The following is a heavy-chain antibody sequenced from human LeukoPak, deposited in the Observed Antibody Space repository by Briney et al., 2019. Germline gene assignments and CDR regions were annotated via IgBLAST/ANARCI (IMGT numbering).Heavy chain of an antibody. CDR2: IYHSGST. D-gene: IGHD6-13*01. CDR3: AKQRTDSSPRAWYFDL. CDR1: GYSISSGYY. V-gene: IGHV4-38-2*02. J-gene: IGHJ2*01. Sequence: SETLSLTCTVSGYSISSGYYWGWIRQPPGKGLEWIGSIYHSGSTYYNPSLKSRVTISVDTSKNQFSLKLSSVTAADTAVYYCAKQRTDSSPRAWYFDLWGRGTLVTVSS.